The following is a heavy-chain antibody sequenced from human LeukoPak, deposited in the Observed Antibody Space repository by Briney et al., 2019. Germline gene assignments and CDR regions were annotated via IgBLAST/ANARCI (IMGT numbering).Heavy chain of an antibody. D-gene: IGHD2-8*02. CDR2: INPSGTNT. CDR1: GYTFTSYY. CDR3: AREESGGYFDY. J-gene: IGHJ4*02. V-gene: IGHV1-46*01. Sequence: ASVKVSCKASGYTFTSYYMHWMRQAPGQGLEWMGLINPSGTNTNYAQKFRGRVTMTRDTSTSTVYMDLSSLRSEDTAMYFCAREESGGYFDYWGQGTLVTVSS.